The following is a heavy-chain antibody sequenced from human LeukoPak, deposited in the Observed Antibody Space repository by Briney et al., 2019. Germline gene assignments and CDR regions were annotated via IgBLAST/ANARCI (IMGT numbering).Heavy chain of an antibody. J-gene: IGHJ6*02. Sequence: ASVKVSCKASGCAFRTYGISWVRQAVGQGLEWMGWISVYNDDTHYAQKFQGRLSMTTDTSRSTVYMELRSLRSDDTAVYFCARSTQLPSEYFNGMDVWGQGTTVTVSS. CDR1: GCAFRTYG. CDR3: ARSTQLPSEYFNGMDV. D-gene: IGHD5-24*01. V-gene: IGHV1-18*01. CDR2: ISVYNDDT.